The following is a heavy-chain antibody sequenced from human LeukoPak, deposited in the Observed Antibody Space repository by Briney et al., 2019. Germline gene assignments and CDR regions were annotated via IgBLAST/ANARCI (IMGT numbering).Heavy chain of an antibody. CDR1: GGTFSSYA. Sequence: SVKVSCKASGGTFSSYAISWVRQAPGQGLEWMGGIIPIFGTANYAQKFQGRVTITADESTSTAYMELSSLRSEDTAVYYCVRDSVRFSEWPYGMDVWGQGTTVTVSS. J-gene: IGHJ6*02. V-gene: IGHV1-69*13. CDR2: IIPIFGTA. D-gene: IGHD3-3*01. CDR3: VRDSVRFSEWPYGMDV.